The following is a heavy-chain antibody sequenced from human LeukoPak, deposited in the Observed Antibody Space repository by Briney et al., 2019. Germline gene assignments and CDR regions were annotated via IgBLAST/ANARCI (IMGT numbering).Heavy chain of an antibody. D-gene: IGHD5-18*01. J-gene: IGHJ3*02. CDR1: GYTFTGYY. Sequence: ASVKVSCKASGYTFTGYYIHWVRQAPRQGLEWMGWINPDSGGTNYAQKFQGRVTMTRETSISTAYMELSSLRSDDAAVFYCARARGRATSQYIAFDIWGQGTMVTVSS. V-gene: IGHV1-2*02. CDR3: ARARGRATSQYIAFDI. CDR2: INPDSGGT.